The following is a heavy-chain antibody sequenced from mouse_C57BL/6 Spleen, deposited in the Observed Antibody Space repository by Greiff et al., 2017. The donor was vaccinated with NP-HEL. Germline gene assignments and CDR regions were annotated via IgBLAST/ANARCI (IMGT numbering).Heavy chain of an antibody. J-gene: IGHJ4*01. D-gene: IGHD2-5*01. Sequence: VQLQQSGPELVKPGASVKMSCKASGYTFTDYNMHWVKQSHGKSLEWIGYINPNNGGTSYNQKFKGKATLTVNKSSSTAYMELRSLTSEDSAVYYCARWYYSNPYYAMDYWGQGTSVTVSS. V-gene: IGHV1-22*01. CDR1: GYTFTDYN. CDR3: ARWYYSNPYYAMDY. CDR2: INPNNGGT.